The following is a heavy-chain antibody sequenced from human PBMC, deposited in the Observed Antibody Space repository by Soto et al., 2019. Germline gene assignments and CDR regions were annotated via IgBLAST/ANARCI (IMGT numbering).Heavy chain of an antibody. CDR3: ARPGGVATIRPPFETYYYGMDV. CDR1: GGTFSSYA. J-gene: IGHJ6*02. V-gene: IGHV1-69*13. Sequence: SVKVSCKASGGTFSSYAISWVRQAPGQGLEWMGGIIPIFGTANYAQKFQGRVTITPDESTSTAYMELSSLRSEDTAVYYCARPGGVATIRPPFETYYYGMDVWGQGTTVTVSS. CDR2: IIPIFGTA. D-gene: IGHD5-12*01.